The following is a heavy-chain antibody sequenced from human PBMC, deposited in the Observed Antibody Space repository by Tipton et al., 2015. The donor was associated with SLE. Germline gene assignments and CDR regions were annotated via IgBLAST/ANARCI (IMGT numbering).Heavy chain of an antibody. V-gene: IGHV4-34*01. CDR1: GGSFSGYY. CDR3: ARTGDAFDI. J-gene: IGHJ3*02. Sequence: TLSLTCAVYGGSFSGYYWSWIRQPPGKGLEWIGEINHSGSTNYNPSLKSRVTISVDTSKNQFSLKMSSVTAPDTAVYYCARTGDAFDIWGQGTMITVSS. CDR2: INHSGST.